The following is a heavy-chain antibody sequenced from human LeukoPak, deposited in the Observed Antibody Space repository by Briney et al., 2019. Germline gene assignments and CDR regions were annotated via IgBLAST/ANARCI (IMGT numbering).Heavy chain of an antibody. CDR1: GGSINNYY. CDR2: IYYSGIT. V-gene: IGHV4-59*01. Sequence: SSETLSLTCTVSGGSINNYYWSWIRQSPGKGLEWIGYIYYSGITNYNPSLKSRVTISVDTSKNQFSLDLNFVTAADTAVYYCASGTRYYYDTTGYYYFTLWGRGALVTVSS. CDR3: ASGTRYYYDTTGYYYFTL. D-gene: IGHD3-22*01. J-gene: IGHJ4*02.